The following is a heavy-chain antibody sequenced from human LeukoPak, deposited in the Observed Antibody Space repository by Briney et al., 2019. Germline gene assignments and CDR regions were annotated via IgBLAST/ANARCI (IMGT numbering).Heavy chain of an antibody. CDR1: GFTFSSYS. CDR2: ISSSSSYI. D-gene: IGHD3-22*01. CDR3: ARAVHYYYDSSGYPYYMDV. V-gene: IGHV3-21*01. J-gene: IGHJ6*03. Sequence: GGSLRLSCAASGFTFSSYSMNWVRQAPGKGLEWVSSISSSSSYIYYADSVKGRFTISRDNAKNSLYLQINSLRAEDTAVYYCARAVHYYYDSSGYPYYMDVWGKGTTVTVSS.